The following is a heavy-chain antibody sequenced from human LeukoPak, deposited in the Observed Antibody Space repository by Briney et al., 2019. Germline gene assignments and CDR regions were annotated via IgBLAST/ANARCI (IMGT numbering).Heavy chain of an antibody. V-gene: IGHV4-39*01. J-gene: IGHJ4*02. CDR2: IYYSGST. Sequence: PSETLSLTYTVSGGSISSSSYYWGWIRQPPGKGLEWIGSIYYSGSTYYNPSLKSRVTISVDTSKNQFSLKLSSVTAADTAVYYCARRRVTNFDYWGQGTLVTVSS. CDR3: ARRRVTNFDY. CDR1: GGSISSSSYY. D-gene: IGHD4-11*01.